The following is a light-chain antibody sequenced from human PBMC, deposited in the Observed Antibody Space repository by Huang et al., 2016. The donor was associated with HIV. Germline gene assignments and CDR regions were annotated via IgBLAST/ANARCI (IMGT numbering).Light chain of an antibody. CDR3: QQYDNPSLT. J-gene: IGKJ4*01. V-gene: IGKV1-33*01. CDR1: QDISNY. CDR2: DAS. Sequence: DIQMTQSPSSLSASVGDSVTITCQESQDISNYLNWYQQKPGKAPKRLIYDASNLETGVPSRFSGSGSGTDFTFTISSLQPEDIATYYCQQYDNPSLTFGGGTKVEIK.